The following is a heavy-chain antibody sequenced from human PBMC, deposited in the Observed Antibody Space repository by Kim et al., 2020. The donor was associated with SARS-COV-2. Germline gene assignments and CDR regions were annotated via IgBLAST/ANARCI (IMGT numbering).Heavy chain of an antibody. CDR3: AKDVSAIYDILTGYYDY. Sequence: GGSLRLSCADSGFTFDDYAMHWVRQAPGKGLEWVSGISWNSGSIGYSDSVKGRFTISRDNAKNSLYLQMNSLRAEDTALYYCAKDVSAIYDILTGYYDYWGQGTLVTVSS. CDR1: GFTFDDYA. D-gene: IGHD3-9*01. V-gene: IGHV3-9*01. CDR2: ISWNSGSI. J-gene: IGHJ4*02.